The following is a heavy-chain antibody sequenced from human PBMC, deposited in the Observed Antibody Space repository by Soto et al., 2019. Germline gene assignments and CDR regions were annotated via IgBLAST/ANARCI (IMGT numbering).Heavy chain of an antibody. CDR1: GFTSSDHY. CDR3: VRVAYRSSSGLGYYGLDV. Sequence: EVQLVESGGGLVQPGGSLRLSCAASGFTSSDHYMDWVRQAPGKGLEWVGRTRKKVNSYTTEYAASVKGRFTISRDESKNSLYLQLNSLKTEDTAMYYCVRVAYRSSSGLGYYGLDVWGQGTTVTVSS. D-gene: IGHD6-6*01. J-gene: IGHJ6*02. V-gene: IGHV3-72*01. CDR2: TRKKVNSYTT.